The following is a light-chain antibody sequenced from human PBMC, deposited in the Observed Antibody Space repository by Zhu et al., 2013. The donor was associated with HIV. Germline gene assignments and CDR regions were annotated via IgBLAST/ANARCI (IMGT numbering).Light chain of an antibody. CDR3: QQYNTYSWT. Sequence: AIQLTQSPSSLSASVGDRVTVTCRASQGISSALAWYQQKPGKRPTLLIYDASNLDSGVPSRFSGSGSGTEFTLTISNLERDDFATYYCQQYNTYSWTFGQGTKVEIK. CDR1: QGISSA. J-gene: IGKJ1*01. CDR2: DAS. V-gene: IGKV1-13*02.